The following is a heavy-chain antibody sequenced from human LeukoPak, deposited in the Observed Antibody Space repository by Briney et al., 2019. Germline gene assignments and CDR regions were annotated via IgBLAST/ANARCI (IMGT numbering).Heavy chain of an antibody. CDR1: ELTFSSYG. Sequence: GGSLRLSCAASELTFSSYGMHWVRQAPGKGLEWVAVISYDGSNKYYADSVKGRFTISRDNSKNTLYLQMNSLRAEDTAVYYCARASKVEAFDVWGQGTMVTVSS. CDR2: ISYDGSNK. D-gene: IGHD2-15*01. V-gene: IGHV3-30*03. J-gene: IGHJ3*01. CDR3: ARASKVEAFDV.